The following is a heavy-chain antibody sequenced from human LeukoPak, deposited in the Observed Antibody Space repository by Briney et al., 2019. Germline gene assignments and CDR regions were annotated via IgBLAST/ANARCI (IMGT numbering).Heavy chain of an antibody. CDR2: IYTSGST. D-gene: IGHD4-11*01. Sequence: LETLSLTCTVSGGSISSYYWSWIRQPAGKGLEWIGRIYTSGSTNYNPSLKSRVTMSVDTSKDQFSLKLSSVTAADTAVYYCARGPYSIPHMDVWGKGTTVTVSS. V-gene: IGHV4-4*07. CDR3: ARGPYSIPHMDV. J-gene: IGHJ6*03. CDR1: GGSISSYY.